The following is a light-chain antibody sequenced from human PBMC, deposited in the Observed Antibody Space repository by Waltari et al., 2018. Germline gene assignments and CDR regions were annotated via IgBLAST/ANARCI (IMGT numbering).Light chain of an antibody. J-gene: IGKJ4*01. CDR1: QSVSSSY. CDR3: QQYGSSRLT. Sequence: EIALTQSPGTLSLSLGARATLSCRASQSVSSSYLAWYQQKPGQAPRLLIYGASSRATGIPDRFSGSGSGTDFTLTISRLEPEDFAVYYCQQYGSSRLTFGGGTKVEIK. CDR2: GAS. V-gene: IGKV3-20*01.